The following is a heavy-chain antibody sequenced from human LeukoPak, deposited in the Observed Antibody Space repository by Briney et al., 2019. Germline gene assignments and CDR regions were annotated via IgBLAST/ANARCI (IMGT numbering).Heavy chain of an antibody. CDR3: ARGAIQGSFGGFDY. V-gene: IGHV4-61*02. J-gene: IGHJ4*02. CDR2: IYTSGST. CDR1: GGSLSSGSYY. Sequence: SQTLSLTCTVSGGSLSSGSYYWSWIRQPAGTGLEWIGRIYTSGSTNYNPSLKSRVTISVDTSKNQFSLKLSSVTAADTAVYYCARGAIQGSFGGFDYWGQGTLVTVSS. D-gene: IGHD5-18*01.